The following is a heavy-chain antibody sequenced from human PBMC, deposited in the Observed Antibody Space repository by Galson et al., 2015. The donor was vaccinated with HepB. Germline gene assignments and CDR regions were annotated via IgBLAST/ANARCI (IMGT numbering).Heavy chain of an antibody. J-gene: IGHJ3*02. CDR2: IYYSGST. D-gene: IGHD3-3*01. CDR1: GGSISSGGYY. CDR3: AREGGVPNAFDT. V-gene: IGHV4-31*03. Sequence: TLSLTCTVSGGSISSGGYYWRWIRQHPGRGLEWIGYIYYSGSTYYNPSLKSRVTISVDTSKNQFSLKLSSVTAADTAVYYCAREGGVPNAFDTWGQGTMVTVSS.